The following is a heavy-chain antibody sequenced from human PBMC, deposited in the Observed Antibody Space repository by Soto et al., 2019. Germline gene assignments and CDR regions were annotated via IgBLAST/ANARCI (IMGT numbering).Heavy chain of an antibody. CDR1: GYTFNTYG. CDR2: ISAYHGNT. V-gene: IGHV1-18*01. CDR3: ARTGSVTVAYWFDP. J-gene: IGHJ5*02. D-gene: IGHD6-19*01. Sequence: ASVKVSCKASGYTFNTYGISWVRQAPGQGLEWMGWISAYHGNTNYAQKFQGRLTMTTDTSTSTAYMELRSLRSDDTAVYYCARTGSVTVAYWFDPWAQGNLVTVSS.